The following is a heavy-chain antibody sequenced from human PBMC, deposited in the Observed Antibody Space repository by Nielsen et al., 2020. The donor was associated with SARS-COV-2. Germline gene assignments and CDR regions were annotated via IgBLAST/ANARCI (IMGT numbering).Heavy chain of an antibody. J-gene: IGHJ6*02. Sequence: GESLKISCAASGFTFSSYAMTWVRQAPGKGLEWVSAVSSSGGTTYYADSVKGRFSISRDNSKNTLYLQMNSLRGEDTAVYSCARYQKGGYGLDVWGQGTTVTVSS. D-gene: IGHD6-13*01. CDR1: GFTFSSYA. CDR2: VSSSGGTT. CDR3: ARYQKGGYGLDV. V-gene: IGHV3-23*01.